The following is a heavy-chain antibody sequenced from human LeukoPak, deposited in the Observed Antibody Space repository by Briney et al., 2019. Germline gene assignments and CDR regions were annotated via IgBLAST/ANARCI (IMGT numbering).Heavy chain of an antibody. J-gene: IGHJ3*02. V-gene: IGHV3-53*01. D-gene: IGHD4-17*01. CDR3: ARAAVTTDAFDI. CDR2: IYSGGST. CDR1: GFTVSSNY. Sequence: GGSLRLSCAASGFTVSSNYMSWVRQAPGKGLEWVSVIYSGGSTYYADSVKGRFTISRDNSKNTLHLQMNSLRAEDTAVYYCARAAVTTDAFDIWGQGTMVTVSS.